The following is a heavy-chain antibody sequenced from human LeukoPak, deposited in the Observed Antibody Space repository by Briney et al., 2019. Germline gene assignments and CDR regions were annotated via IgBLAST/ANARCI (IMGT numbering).Heavy chain of an antibody. CDR1: CGSISSYY. CDR3: ARGLPLWFGELSDWFDP. CDR2: IYTSGST. V-gene: IGHV4-4*07. J-gene: IGHJ5*02. Sequence: SETLSLTRTVSCGSISSYYWSWMRQPAGKGLDWSGRIYTSGSTHYSPSLKSRVTMSVDTSKNQFSLKLSSVTAADTAVYYCARGLPLWFGELSDWFDPWGQGTLVTVSS. D-gene: IGHD3-10*01.